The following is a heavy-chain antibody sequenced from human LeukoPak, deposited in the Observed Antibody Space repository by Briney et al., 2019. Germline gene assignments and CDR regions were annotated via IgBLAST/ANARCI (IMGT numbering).Heavy chain of an antibody. D-gene: IGHD3-3*01. Sequence: SETLSLTCTVSGVSISSYYWSWIRQPPGKGLEWIGYIYYSGSTNYNPSLKSRVTISVDTSKNQFSLKLSSVTAADTAVYYCARDAGHYFWYFDYWGQGTLVTVSS. J-gene: IGHJ4*02. V-gene: IGHV4-59*01. CDR2: IYYSGST. CDR1: GVSISSYY. CDR3: ARDAGHYFWYFDY.